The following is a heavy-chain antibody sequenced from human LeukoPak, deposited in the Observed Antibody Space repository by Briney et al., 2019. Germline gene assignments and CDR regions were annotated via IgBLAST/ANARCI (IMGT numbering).Heavy chain of an antibody. D-gene: IGHD3-10*01. Sequence: SGTLSLTCAVSGGSISSSNWWSWVRQPPGKGLEWIGEIYHSGSTNYNPSLKSRGTISVDTSKNQFSLKLSSVTAADTAVYYCARAVAPYYYGSGSLSNRFDPWGQGTLVTVSS. CDR2: IYHSGST. V-gene: IGHV4-4*02. CDR3: ARAVAPYYYGSGSLSNRFDP. CDR1: GGSISSSNW. J-gene: IGHJ5*02.